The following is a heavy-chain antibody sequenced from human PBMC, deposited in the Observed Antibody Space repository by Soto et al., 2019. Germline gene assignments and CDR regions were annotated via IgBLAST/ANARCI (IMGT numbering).Heavy chain of an antibody. CDR3: ARVIPGAAAWFDP. J-gene: IGHJ5*02. CDR2: ISAYTDDP. V-gene: IGHV1-18*01. CDR1: GNTFTNFG. D-gene: IGHD2-2*01. Sequence: QGQLVQSGAEVKKPGASVKVSCTASGNTFTNFGVTWVRQAPGQGLEWMGWISAYTDDPNYAQKFEGRVTMTIYTSTSTAYLDLRSLTSDDTAVYYCARVIPGAAAWFDPWGQGTLVTVSS.